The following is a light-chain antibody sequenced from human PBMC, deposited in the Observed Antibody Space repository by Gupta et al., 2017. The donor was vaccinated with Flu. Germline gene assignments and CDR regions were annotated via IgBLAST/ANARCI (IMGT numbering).Light chain of an antibody. Sequence: SITMSCTVTSSDFGSYNYVSWYQQHPGKAPKVIVYDVTYRPSGVSNRFSGSKSGNTASLTISGLQAEDEADYYCSSYTNNTSRVFGGGTKLTVL. CDR1: SSDFGSYNY. V-gene: IGLV2-14*03. CDR2: DVT. CDR3: SSYTNNTSRV. J-gene: IGLJ2*01.